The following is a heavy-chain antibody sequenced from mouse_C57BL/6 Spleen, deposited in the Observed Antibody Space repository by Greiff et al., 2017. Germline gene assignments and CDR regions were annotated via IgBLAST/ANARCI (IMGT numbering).Heavy chain of an antibody. J-gene: IGHJ2*01. V-gene: IGHV1-19*01. D-gene: IGHD1-1*01. CDR3: ARGDYGSRYYFDY. CDR1: GYTFTDYY. Sequence: VQLQQSGPVLVKPGASVKMSCKASGYTFTDYYMTWVQQSHGKSLEWIGVINPYNGGTSYNQKFKGKATLTVDKSSSTAYMELNSLTSEDSAVYYCARGDYGSRYYFDYWGQGTTLTVSS. CDR2: INPYNGGT.